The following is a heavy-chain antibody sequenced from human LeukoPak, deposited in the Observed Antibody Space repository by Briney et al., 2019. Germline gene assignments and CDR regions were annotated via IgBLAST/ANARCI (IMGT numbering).Heavy chain of an antibody. CDR1: GGSISSYY. CDR3: ARDLRIAVAGPRYAFDI. Sequence: SETLSLTCTVSGGSISSYYWSWIRQPAGKGLEWIGRIYTSGSTNYNPSLKSRVTMSVDTSKNQFSLKLSSVTAADTAVYYCARDLRIAVAGPRYAFDIWGQGTMVTASS. V-gene: IGHV4-4*07. CDR2: IYTSGST. J-gene: IGHJ3*02. D-gene: IGHD6-19*01.